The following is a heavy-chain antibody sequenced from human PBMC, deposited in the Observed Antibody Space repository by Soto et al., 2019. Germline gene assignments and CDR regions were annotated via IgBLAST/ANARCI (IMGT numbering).Heavy chain of an antibody. CDR3: ARGNVANYFEP. J-gene: IGHJ5*02. D-gene: IGHD1-7*01. V-gene: IGHV5-51*01. Sequence: HGESLKISCKGSGYSFTSYWISWVRQMPGKGLEWMGIIYPSDSTVKYSPSVQGQVTMSVDKSISTAYLQWSSLKASDAAVYYCARGNVANYFEPWGQGTLVTVSS. CDR1: GYSFTSYW. CDR2: IYPSDSTV.